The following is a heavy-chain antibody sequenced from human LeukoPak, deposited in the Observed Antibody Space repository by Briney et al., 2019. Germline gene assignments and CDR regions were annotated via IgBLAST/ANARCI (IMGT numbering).Heavy chain of an antibody. V-gene: IGHV3-30*02. CDR1: GFTFSSYG. CDR2: IRYDGSNK. D-gene: IGHD2-2*02. Sequence: GGSLRLSCAAYGFTFSSYGMHWVRQAPGKGLEWVAFIRYDGSNKYYADSVKGRFTISRDNSKNTLYLQMNSLRAEDTAVYYCAKRGYCSSTSCYSPWFDPWGQGTLVTVSS. CDR3: AKRGYCSSTSCYSPWFDP. J-gene: IGHJ5*02.